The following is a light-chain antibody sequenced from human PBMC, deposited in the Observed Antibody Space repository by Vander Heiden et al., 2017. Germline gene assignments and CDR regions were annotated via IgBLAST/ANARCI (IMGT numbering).Light chain of an antibody. J-gene: IGLJ2*01. CDR1: KLGDKY. Sequence: SYELTQPPSVSVSPGQTASITCSGDKLGDKYACWYQQKPGQSPVLVIYQDSKRPSGIPERFSGSNSGNTATLTISGTQAMDEADDYGQAWDSSTVFGGGTKLTVL. CDR3: QAWDSSTV. V-gene: IGLV3-1*01. CDR2: QDS.